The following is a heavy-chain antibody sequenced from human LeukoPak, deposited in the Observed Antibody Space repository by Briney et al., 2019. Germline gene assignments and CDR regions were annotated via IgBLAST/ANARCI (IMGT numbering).Heavy chain of an antibody. D-gene: IGHD2-2*01. V-gene: IGHV3-23*01. J-gene: IGHJ4*02. CDR3: AKDQYWDCSTTSCYFHY. CDR2: ISGSGSST. Sequence: GGSLRLSCAASGFIFSSYAMSWVRQAPGKGLGWVSAISGSGSSTYYADSVKGRFTISRDNSKNTLYLQMNSLRAEDTAVYYCAKDQYWDCSTTSCYFHYWGQGALVTVSS. CDR1: GFIFSSYA.